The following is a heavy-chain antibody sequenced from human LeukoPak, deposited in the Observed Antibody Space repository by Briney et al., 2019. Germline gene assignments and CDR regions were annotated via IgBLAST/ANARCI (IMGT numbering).Heavy chain of an antibody. J-gene: IGHJ4*02. V-gene: IGHV3-15*01. D-gene: IGHD4-17*01. Sequence: PGGSLRLACAASGVTFTDAWMSWVRQAPGKGLEWVARVKSKAAGGTADHAAPVNGRFTISRDDSRDTLYLQMNGLKTEDIAVYYCATEYYGAYNYWGQGTLVTVSS. CDR1: GVTFTDAW. CDR3: ATEYYGAYNY. CDR2: VKSKAAGGTA.